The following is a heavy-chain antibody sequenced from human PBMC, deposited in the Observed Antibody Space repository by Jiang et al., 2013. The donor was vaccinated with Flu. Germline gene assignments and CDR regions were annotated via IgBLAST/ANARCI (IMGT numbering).Heavy chain of an antibody. V-gene: IGHV3-7*01. J-gene: IGHJ4*02. D-gene: IGHD2-21*01. CDR1: KFTFNNHW. CDR2: INQDGSEK. CDR3: ARDHVAPGLFFDY. Sequence: QLLESGGGLVQPGGSLRLSCAASKFTFNNHWMSWVRQAPGKGLEWVANINQDGSEKNYVDSVKGRFTIARDNAKNSLYLQMNSLRAEDTAVYYCARDHVAPGLFFDYWGQGNLVTVSS.